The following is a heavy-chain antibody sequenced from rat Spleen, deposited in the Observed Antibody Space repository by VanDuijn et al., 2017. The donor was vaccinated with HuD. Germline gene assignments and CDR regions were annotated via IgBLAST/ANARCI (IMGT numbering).Heavy chain of an antibody. CDR3: AKISGFPY. CDR1: GFSLTNYG. V-gene: IGHV2-13*01. Sequence: QVQLKESGPGLVQPSQTLSLTCTVSGFSLTNYGVIWVRQPPGKGLDWMGVIWGNGNSNYNSALKSRLSISRDTSKSQVYLKMNSLRSEDTATYYCAKISGFPYWGHGTLVTVSS. J-gene: IGHJ3*01. CDR2: IWGNGNS.